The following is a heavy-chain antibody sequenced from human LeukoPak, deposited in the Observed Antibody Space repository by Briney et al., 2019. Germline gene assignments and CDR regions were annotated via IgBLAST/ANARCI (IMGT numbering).Heavy chain of an antibody. D-gene: IGHD4-11*01. CDR3: VRESGYSSLFDY. CDR2: ISTDSFTI. Sequence: PGGSLRLSCAASGFKFSGYSMSWVRQAPGKGLEWISFISTDSFTIYYADSVKGRFTVSRDNAKTALYLQMHSLRGEDTATYYCVRESGYSSLFDYWGQGARVVVSS. V-gene: IGHV3-48*01. J-gene: IGHJ4*02. CDR1: GFKFSGYS.